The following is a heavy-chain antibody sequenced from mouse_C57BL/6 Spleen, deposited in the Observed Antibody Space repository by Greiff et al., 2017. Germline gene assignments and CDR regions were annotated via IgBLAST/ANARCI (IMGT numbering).Heavy chain of an antibody. J-gene: IGHJ1*03. CDR2: IRSKSSSYAT. D-gene: IGHD2-4*01. Sequence: EVMLVESGGGLVQPKGSLKLSCAASGFTFNTYAMHWVRQAPGKGLEWVARIRSKSSSYATYYADSVKDRFTISRDDSQSMLYLQMNNLKTEDTAMYYCVRDDYSYWYFDVWGTGTTVTVSS. CDR1: GFTFNTYA. CDR3: VRDDYSYWYFDV. V-gene: IGHV10-3*01.